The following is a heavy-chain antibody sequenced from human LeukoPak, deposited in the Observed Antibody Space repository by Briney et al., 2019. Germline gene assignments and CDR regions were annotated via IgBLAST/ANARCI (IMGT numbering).Heavy chain of an antibody. D-gene: IGHD3-10*01. CDR3: ARHVNWRSGQSWFDP. V-gene: IGHV5-10-1*01. CDR2: IDPSDSDT. J-gene: IGHJ5*02. Sequence: GESLKISCKASGYSFTSYWISWVRQMPGEGLEWMGRIDPSDSDTNYSPSFQGHVTMSADKSISTAYLQWSSLKASDTAMYFCARHVNWRSGQSWFDPWGQGTPVTVSS. CDR1: GYSFTSYW.